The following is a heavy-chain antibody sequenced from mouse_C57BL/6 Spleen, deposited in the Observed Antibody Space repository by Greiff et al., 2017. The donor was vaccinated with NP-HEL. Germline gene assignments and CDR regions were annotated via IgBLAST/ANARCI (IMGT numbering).Heavy chain of an antibody. CDR3: ASPFYYGSSSGFAY. J-gene: IGHJ3*01. Sequence: EVQLQESGPGLVKPSQSLSLTCSVTGYSITSGYYWNWIRQFPGNKLEWMGYISYDGSNNYNPSLKNRISITRDTSKNQFFLKLNSVTTEDTATYYCASPFYYGSSSGFAYWGQGTLVTVSA. CDR1: GYSITSGYY. V-gene: IGHV3-6*01. CDR2: ISYDGSN. D-gene: IGHD1-1*01.